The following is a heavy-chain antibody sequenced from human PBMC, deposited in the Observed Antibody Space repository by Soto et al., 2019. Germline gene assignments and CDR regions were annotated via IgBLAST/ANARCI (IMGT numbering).Heavy chain of an antibody. J-gene: IGHJ4*02. CDR2: ISYDGSIE. CDR3: GRDWVWFGAHPIDN. D-gene: IGHD3-10*01. Sequence: QVQLVESGGGVVQPGRSLRLSCAASGFTFSNYGMHWVRQAPGKGLDGVAVISYDGSIEYYSESVKGRFTMSRDNSENTVYLQLNSLRTEDTAVYFCGRDWVWFGAHPIDNWGQGTLVTVSS. V-gene: IGHV3-30*03. CDR1: GFTFSNYG.